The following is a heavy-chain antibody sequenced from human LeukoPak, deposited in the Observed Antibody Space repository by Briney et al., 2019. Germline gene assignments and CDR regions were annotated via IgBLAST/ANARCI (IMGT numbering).Heavy chain of an antibody. D-gene: IGHD3-10*01. Sequence: SVKVSCKASGGTFSSYAISWVRQAPGQGLEWMGGIIPIFGIANYAQKFQGRVTITADESTSTAYMELSSLRSEDTAVYYCASSVPYYYGSGSYFDYWGQGTLVTVSS. CDR2: IIPIFGIA. CDR1: GGTFSSYA. CDR3: ASSVPYYYGSGSYFDY. V-gene: IGHV1-69*13. J-gene: IGHJ4*02.